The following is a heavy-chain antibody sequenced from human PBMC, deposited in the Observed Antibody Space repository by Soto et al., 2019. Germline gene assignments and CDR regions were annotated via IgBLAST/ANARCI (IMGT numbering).Heavy chain of an antibody. Sequence: EVQLLESGGGLVQPGGSLRLSCAASGFTFSSYAMSWVRQAPGKGLEWVSAISGSGGSTYYADSVKGRFTISRDNSKNTLYLQMNSLRAEDTAVYYCAKGGVVVAVNWSRTPEHLDYWGQGTLVTVSS. CDR2: ISGSGGST. CDR1: GFTFSSYA. D-gene: IGHD2-15*01. CDR3: AKGGVVVAVNWSRTPEHLDY. J-gene: IGHJ4*02. V-gene: IGHV3-23*01.